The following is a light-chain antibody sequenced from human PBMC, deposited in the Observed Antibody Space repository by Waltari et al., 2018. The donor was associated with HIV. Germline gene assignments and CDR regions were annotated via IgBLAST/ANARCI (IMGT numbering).Light chain of an antibody. Sequence: DIHITQSPSTLSASVGARVTITCRASQSISTWLAWYQQKPGKAPKLLIYKASSLESGVPSRFSGSGSGTEFTLTISSLQPDDFATYYCQQYSTLGAFGQGTKVEVK. CDR2: KAS. CDR1: QSISTW. V-gene: IGKV1-5*03. CDR3: QQYSTLGA. J-gene: IGKJ1*01.